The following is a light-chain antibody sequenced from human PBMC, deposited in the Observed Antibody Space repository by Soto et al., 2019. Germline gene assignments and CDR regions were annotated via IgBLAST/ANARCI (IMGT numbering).Light chain of an antibody. CDR1: SSNIGSNT. Sequence: QAVVTQSPSASGTPGQRVTISCSGNSSNIGSNTVNWYQKLPGTAPKLLIYTINQRPSGVPDRFSGSKSGTSASLAISGLQSEDEADYYCAAWDDSVNGVVFGGGPKLTVL. CDR2: TIN. V-gene: IGLV1-44*01. CDR3: AAWDDSVNGVV. J-gene: IGLJ2*01.